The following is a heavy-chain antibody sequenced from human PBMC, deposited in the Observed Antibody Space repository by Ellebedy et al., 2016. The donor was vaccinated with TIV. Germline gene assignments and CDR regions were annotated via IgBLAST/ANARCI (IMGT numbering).Heavy chain of an antibody. Sequence: GESLKISCAASGFTFSNYWMTWVRQAPGKGLEWVANINQDESERNYVDSVKGRLTISRNNAKNSLHLQMNGLTDEDTAVYFCARDQWLGRAYYFDCWGPGTLVTVSS. CDR2: INQDESER. J-gene: IGHJ4*02. CDR1: GFTFSNYW. V-gene: IGHV3-7*01. D-gene: IGHD6-19*01. CDR3: ARDQWLGRAYYFDC.